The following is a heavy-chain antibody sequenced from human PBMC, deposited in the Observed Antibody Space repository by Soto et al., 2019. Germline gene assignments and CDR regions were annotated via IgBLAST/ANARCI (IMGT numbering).Heavy chain of an antibody. CDR3: ARDPGGGYNYLGYYGMDV. D-gene: IGHD5-12*01. J-gene: IGHJ6*02. V-gene: IGHV3-7*01. Sequence: PGGSLRLSCAASGFTFSSYWMSWVRQAPGKGLEWVANIKQDGSEKYYVDSVKGRFTISRDNAKNSLYLQMNSLRAEDTAVYYCARDPGGGYNYLGYYGMDVWGQGTTVTVSS. CDR2: IKQDGSEK. CDR1: GFTFSSYW.